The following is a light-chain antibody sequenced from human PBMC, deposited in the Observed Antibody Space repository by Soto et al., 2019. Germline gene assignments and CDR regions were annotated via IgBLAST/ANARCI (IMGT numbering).Light chain of an antibody. CDR3: QQYNNWPRT. CDR2: GAS. J-gene: IGKJ1*01. V-gene: IGKV3-15*01. Sequence: EVVLTQSPGTLTVSPGGRATLSCRGGQSVSSNLAWYQQKPGQAPRLLIYGASTRATGFPARFSGSGSGTDFTLTINRLEPEDFAVYYCQQYNNWPRTFGQGTKVDIK. CDR1: QSVSSN.